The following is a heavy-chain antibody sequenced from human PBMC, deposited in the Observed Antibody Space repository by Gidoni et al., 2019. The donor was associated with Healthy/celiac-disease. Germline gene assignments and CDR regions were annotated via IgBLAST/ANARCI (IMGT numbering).Heavy chain of an antibody. Sequence: EVQLLESGGGLVQPGGSLRLSCAASGFTFSSYAMSWVRQAPGKGLEGVSAISGSGGSTYYADSVKGRFTISRDNSKNTLYLQMNSLRAEDTAVYYCAKVQTSGYVWRGWFDPWGQGTLVTVSS. J-gene: IGHJ5*02. CDR3: AKVQTSGYVWRGWFDP. CDR2: ISGSGGST. CDR1: GFTFSSYA. V-gene: IGHV3-23*01. D-gene: IGHD5-18*01.